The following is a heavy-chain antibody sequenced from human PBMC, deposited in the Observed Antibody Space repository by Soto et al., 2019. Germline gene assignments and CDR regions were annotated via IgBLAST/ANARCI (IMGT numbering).Heavy chain of an antibody. V-gene: IGHV1-18*01. CDR1: GYTFTSYG. CDR3: GRDRYGGVDHSREV. D-gene: IGHD3-10*01. Sequence: ASVKVSCKASGYTFTSYGISWVRQAPGQGPEWMGWISGYNGNTNYAQKLQGRVTMTTDTSTSTAYMDLRSLRSDDTAVYYCGRDRYGGVDHSREVWGKGPPFPVSS. J-gene: IGHJ6*03. CDR2: ISGYNGNT.